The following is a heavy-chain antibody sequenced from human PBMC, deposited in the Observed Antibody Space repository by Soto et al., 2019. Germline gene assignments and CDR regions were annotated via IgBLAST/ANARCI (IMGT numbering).Heavy chain of an antibody. CDR1: GFTFTSSA. D-gene: IGHD2-8*01. CDR2: IAVGSGYT. J-gene: IGHJ4*02. CDR3: VADATAWQQMVPSDY. V-gene: IGHV1-58*01. Sequence: VKVSCKASGFTFTSSAFQWVRQARGQRLEWIGWIAVGSGYTNYAQRFQDRVTLTRDMSTATTYMELSRLTSEDTAIYYCVADATAWQQMVPSDYWGQGTLVTVSS.